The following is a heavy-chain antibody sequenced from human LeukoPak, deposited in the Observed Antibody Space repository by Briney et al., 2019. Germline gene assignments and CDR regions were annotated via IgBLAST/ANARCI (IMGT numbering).Heavy chain of an antibody. CDR1: GRSISSYY. Sequence: SEALSLTCTVSGRSISSYYWSWIRQPPGKGLEWIGYIYYSGSTNYNPSLKSRVTISVDTSKNQFSLKLSSVTAADTAVYYCARGTHHYDILTGYKFDYWGQGTLVTVSS. D-gene: IGHD3-9*01. V-gene: IGHV4-59*01. J-gene: IGHJ4*02. CDR3: ARGTHHYDILTGYKFDY. CDR2: IYYSGST.